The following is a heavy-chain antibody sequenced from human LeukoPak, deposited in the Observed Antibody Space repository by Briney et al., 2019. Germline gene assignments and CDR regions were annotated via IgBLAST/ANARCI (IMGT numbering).Heavy chain of an antibody. D-gene: IGHD3-9*01. CDR3: ASPNPISDWFDP. CDR2: ISTSGSTI. J-gene: IGHJ5*02. Sequence: PGGSLRLSCAASGFSFSNYGMNWVRQAPGKGLEWVSYISTSGSTIYYADSVKGRFTISRDNSKNTLYLQMNSLRAEDTAVYYCASPNPISDWFDPWGQGTLVTVSS. V-gene: IGHV3-48*01. CDR1: GFSFSNYG.